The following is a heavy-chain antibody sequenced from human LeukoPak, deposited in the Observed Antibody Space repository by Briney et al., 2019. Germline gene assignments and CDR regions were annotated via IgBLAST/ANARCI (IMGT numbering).Heavy chain of an antibody. V-gene: IGHV5-51*01. CDR2: LYPGDSAS. D-gene: IGHD3-10*01. CDR1: GYNFTDYW. CDR3: ARLANNNYASGSPSSFGY. J-gene: IGHJ4*02. Sequence: GESLKISCQASGYNFTDYWIAWVRQMPGKGLEWMGVLYPGDSASRYSPSLQAQVTITADKSISSAYLQWSSLKASDTAVYYCARLANNNYASGSPSSFGYLGQGTLVTVSS.